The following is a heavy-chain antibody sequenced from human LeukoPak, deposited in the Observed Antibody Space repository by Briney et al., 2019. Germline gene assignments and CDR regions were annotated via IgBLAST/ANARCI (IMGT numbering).Heavy chain of an antibody. CDR2: IYSGGTT. D-gene: IGHD5-18*01. Sequence: GGSLRLSCAASGFTVSTDCMTWVRQAPGKGLEWVSTIYSGGTTYYADSVMGRFTISRHNSGNTLYLQMNSLRAEDTAVYYCARVDTVMAYYFDLWGQGTLVTVSS. V-gene: IGHV3-53*04. CDR1: GFTVSTDC. CDR3: ARVDTVMAYYFDL. J-gene: IGHJ4*02.